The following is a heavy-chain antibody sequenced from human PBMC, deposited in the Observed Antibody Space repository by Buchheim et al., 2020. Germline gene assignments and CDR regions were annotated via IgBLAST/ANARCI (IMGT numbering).Heavy chain of an antibody. J-gene: IGHJ6*02. D-gene: IGHD5-18*01. CDR2: IWYDGSNK. Sequence: QVQLVESGGGVVQPGRSLRLSCAASGFTFSSYGMHWVRQAPGKGLEWVAVIWYDGSNKYYADSVKGRFTISRDNSKNTLYLQMNNLRAEDTAVYYCARVSTAMVSYYYYYYGMDVWGQGTT. V-gene: IGHV3-33*01. CDR1: GFTFSSYG. CDR3: ARVSTAMVSYYYYYYGMDV.